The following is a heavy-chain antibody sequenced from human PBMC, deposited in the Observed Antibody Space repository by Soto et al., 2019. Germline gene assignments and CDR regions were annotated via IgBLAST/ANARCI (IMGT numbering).Heavy chain of an antibody. D-gene: IGHD2-21*02. J-gene: IGHJ3*02. CDR2: IHNSGNT. Sequence: QVQLQESGPGLVKPSETLSLTCTVPSGSIRTSYWTWIRQFPGKRLEWIAHIHNSGNTNSYPSLMSRVTTAMDTSKNQISLRLTSVTAADTAIYYCARLQYTVVTPIDMWGQGTMVTVSS. CDR3: ARLQYTVVTPIDM. CDR1: SGSIRTSY. V-gene: IGHV4-59*01.